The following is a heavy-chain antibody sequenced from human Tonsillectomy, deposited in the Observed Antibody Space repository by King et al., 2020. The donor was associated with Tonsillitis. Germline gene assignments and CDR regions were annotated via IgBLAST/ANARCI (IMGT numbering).Heavy chain of an antibody. CDR3: ARVGPFCSSTSCFGDWFDP. Sequence: VQLVQSGAEVKKPGASVKDSCKASGYTFTSYDINWVRQATGQGLEWMGWMNPNSGNTGYAQKFQGRVTMTRNTSISTAYMELSSLRSEDTAVYYCARVGPFCSSTSCFGDWFDPWGQGTLVTVSS. CDR1: GYTFTSYD. V-gene: IGHV1-8*02. D-gene: IGHD2-2*01. J-gene: IGHJ5*02. CDR2: MNPNSGNT.